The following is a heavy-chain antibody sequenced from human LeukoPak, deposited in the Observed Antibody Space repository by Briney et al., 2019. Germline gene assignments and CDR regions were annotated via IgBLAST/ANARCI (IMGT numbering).Heavy chain of an antibody. CDR2: ISSSSGTV. CDR1: GFTLSSYS. V-gene: IGHV3-48*01. D-gene: IGHD3-10*01. Sequence: PGGSLRLSCAASGFTLSSYSMNWVRQAPGKGLEWVPFISSSSGTVYYADSVKGRFTISRDNAKNSLYLQMNSLRAEDMAVYYCARDPYGSGSYYYDYWGQGTLVTVSS. J-gene: IGHJ4*02. CDR3: ARDPYGSGSYYYDY.